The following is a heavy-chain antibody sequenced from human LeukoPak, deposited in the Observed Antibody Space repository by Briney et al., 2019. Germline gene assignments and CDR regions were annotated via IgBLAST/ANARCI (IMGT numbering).Heavy chain of an antibody. CDR2: TYYRSKWYT. Sequence: SQTLSLTCAISGDSVSSNSAAWNWIRQSPSRGLERLGRTYYRSKWYTDYAVSVKSRITINPDTSKNQFSLQVNSVTPEDTAVYYCAREGGAAAGTGAFDIWGQGTTVTVSS. D-gene: IGHD6-13*01. J-gene: IGHJ3*02. CDR1: GDSVSSNSAA. CDR3: AREGGAAAGTGAFDI. V-gene: IGHV6-1*01.